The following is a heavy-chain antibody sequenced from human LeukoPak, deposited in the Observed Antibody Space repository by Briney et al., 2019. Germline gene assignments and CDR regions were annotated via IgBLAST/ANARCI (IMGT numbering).Heavy chain of an antibody. CDR1: GFSFSSYA. J-gene: IGHJ4*02. CDR2: IWYDGSNQ. Sequence: GRSRRLSCAASGFSFSSYAMHWVRQAPGKGLEWVAVIWYDGSNQYYADSVRGRFTISRDNSKNTLHLQMNSLRAEDTAAYYCVKSGPDFGDLPSEYYFDFWGQGTLVTVSS. D-gene: IGHD4-17*01. CDR3: VKSGPDFGDLPSEYYFDF. V-gene: IGHV3-33*06.